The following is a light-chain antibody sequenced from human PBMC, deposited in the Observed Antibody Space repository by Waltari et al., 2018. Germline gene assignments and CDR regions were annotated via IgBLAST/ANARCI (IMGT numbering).Light chain of an antibody. J-gene: IGLJ2*01. Sequence: SSELTQDPAVSAALGQPVRITCQAHSRITTYVSWFHQKPGQGPALVIYGKNNRPSGIPDRFSASSSGSTASLSIIGAQAEDEADYYCHSRDSSGDVVIGGGTKLTVV. CDR3: HSRDSSGDVV. V-gene: IGLV3-19*01. CDR2: GKN. CDR1: SRITTY.